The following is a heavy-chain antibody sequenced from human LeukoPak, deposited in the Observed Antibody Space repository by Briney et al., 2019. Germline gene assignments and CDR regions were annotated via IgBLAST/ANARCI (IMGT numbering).Heavy chain of an antibody. CDR2: IYTSGST. CDR1: GGSISSYY. J-gene: IGHJ5*02. V-gene: IGHV4-4*07. D-gene: IGHD6-13*01. CDR3: AVDSSSWPVGQNWFDP. Sequence: SETLSLTCTVSGGSISSYYWSWIRQPAGKGLEWIGRIYTSGSTNYNPSLKSRVTMSVDTSKNQFSLKLSSVTAADTAVYYCAVDSSSWPVGQNWFDPWGQGTLVTVSS.